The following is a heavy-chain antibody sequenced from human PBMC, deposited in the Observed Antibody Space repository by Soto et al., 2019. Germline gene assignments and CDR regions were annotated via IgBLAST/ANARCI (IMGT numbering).Heavy chain of an antibody. J-gene: IGHJ4*02. CDR1: VCTFSNAW. CDR3: VKGQYCEY. V-gene: IGHV3-15*01. CDR2: IKSKPDGGKT. Sequence: PVGSLRLSCICSVCTFSNAWINCVRHAPGKGLEWVGRIKSKPDGGKTDYAAPVKGRFTISRDDSRNSVYLQMNSLKTEDTALYYCVKGQYCEYWGQGTVGSVSS.